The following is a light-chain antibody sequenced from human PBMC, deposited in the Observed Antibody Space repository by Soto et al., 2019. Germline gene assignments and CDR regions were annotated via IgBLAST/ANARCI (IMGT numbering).Light chain of an antibody. V-gene: IGKV3D-20*01. CDR1: QIVSNNY. CDR3: QQYGSSPRT. Sequence: EIVLTQSPATLSLSPGERATLSCGASQIVSNNYLAWYQQRPGLAPRLLISDASNRATGVPDRFSGSGSGTDFTLTISRLEPEDFAVYYCQQYGSSPRTFGQGTKVEIK. CDR2: DAS. J-gene: IGKJ1*01.